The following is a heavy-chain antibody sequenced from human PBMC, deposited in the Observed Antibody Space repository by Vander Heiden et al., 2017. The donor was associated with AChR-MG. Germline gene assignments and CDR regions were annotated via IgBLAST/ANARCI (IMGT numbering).Heavy chain of an antibody. CDR3: ARGLRRLFDY. D-gene: IGHD2-15*01. J-gene: IGHJ4*02. V-gene: IGHV3-48*03. CDR1: GFTFSSYE. CDR2: ISSSGSTI. Sequence: EVQLVESAGGLVQPGGSLTLSCAASGFTFSSYEMNWVRQAPGKGLEWVSYISSSGSTIYYADSVKGRFTISRDNAKNSQYLQMNSLRAEDTAVYYCARGLRRLFDYWGQGTLVTVSS.